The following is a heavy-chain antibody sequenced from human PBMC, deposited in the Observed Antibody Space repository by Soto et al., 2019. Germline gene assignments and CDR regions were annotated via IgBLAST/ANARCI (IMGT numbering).Heavy chain of an antibody. D-gene: IGHD3-16*01. CDR3: AREAEGGDY. CDR1: GFTFSSYA. J-gene: IGHJ4*02. V-gene: IGHV3-30*04. CDR2: ISYDGRNK. Sequence: QVQLVESGGGVVQPGRSLRLSCAASGFTFSSYAMHWVRQAPGKGLEWVAVISYDGRNKYYADSVKGRFTISRDNSKNTLYVQMNSLRAEDTAVYYCAREAEGGDYWCQGTLVTVSS.